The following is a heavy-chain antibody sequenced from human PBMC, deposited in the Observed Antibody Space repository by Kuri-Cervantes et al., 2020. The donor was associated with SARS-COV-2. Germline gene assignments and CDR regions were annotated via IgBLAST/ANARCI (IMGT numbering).Heavy chain of an antibody. J-gene: IGHJ3*02. CDR2: ISSSSSTI. CDR1: GFTFSSYS. V-gene: IGHV3-48*01. D-gene: IGHD1-26*01. Sequence: GGSLRLSCAASGFTFSSYSMNWVRQAPGKGLEWVSYISSSSSTIYYADSVKGRFTISRDNAKNSLYLQVNSLRAEDTAVYYCARTGGSHSVGAFDIWGQGTMVTVSS. CDR3: ARTGGSHSVGAFDI.